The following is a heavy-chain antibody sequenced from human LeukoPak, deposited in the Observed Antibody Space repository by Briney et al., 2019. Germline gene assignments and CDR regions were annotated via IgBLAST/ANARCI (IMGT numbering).Heavy chain of an antibody. CDR2: IYYSGST. V-gene: IGHV4-59*01. Sequence: PSETLSLTCTVSGGSISSYYWSWIRQPPGKGLEWIGYIYYSGSTNYNPSLKSRVTISVDTSKNQFSLKLSSVTAADTAVYYCARGSYGYSYGRGLDYWGQGTLVTVSS. CDR1: GGSISSYY. CDR3: ARGSYGYSYGRGLDY. J-gene: IGHJ4*02. D-gene: IGHD5-18*01.